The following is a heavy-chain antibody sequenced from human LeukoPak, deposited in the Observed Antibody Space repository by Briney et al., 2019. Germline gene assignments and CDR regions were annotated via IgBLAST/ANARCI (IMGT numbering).Heavy chain of an antibody. CDR2: IYYSGST. Sequence: SETLSLTCTVSGGSIGSYYWSWIRQPPGKGLEWVGYIYYSGSTNYNPSLKSRVTISVDTSKNQFSLKLSSVTAADTAVYYCARLNGGFDYWGQGTLVTVSS. J-gene: IGHJ4*02. CDR1: GGSIGSYY. CDR3: ARLNGGFDY. V-gene: IGHV4-59*08. D-gene: IGHD2-8*01.